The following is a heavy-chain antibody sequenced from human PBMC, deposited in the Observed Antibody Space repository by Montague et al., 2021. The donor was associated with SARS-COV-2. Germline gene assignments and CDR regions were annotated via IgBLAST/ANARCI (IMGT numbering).Heavy chain of an antibody. CDR2: VHYTGSS. Sequence: SETLSLTCEVSGDSISSYYWSWIRQSPGKGLEWIGYVHYTGSSKYTPSLKTRVTLSLDTPKNHFSLKLRSVTAADTAIYYCARAQNTCFIANCVNYFDVWGLGALVTVSP. D-gene: IGHD1-1*01. CDR1: GDSISSYY. CDR3: ARAQNTCFIANCVNYFDV. J-gene: IGHJ4*02. V-gene: IGHV4-59*01.